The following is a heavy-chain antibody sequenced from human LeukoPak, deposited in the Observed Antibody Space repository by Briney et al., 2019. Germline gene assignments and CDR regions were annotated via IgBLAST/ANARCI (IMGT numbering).Heavy chain of an antibody. D-gene: IGHD6-13*01. J-gene: IGHJ4*02. CDR3: ARDRVGSWGRPGIAAAIHTDY. CDR1: GGSIGTYF. Sequence: SETLSLTCSVSGGSIGTYFWTWIRQPAGKGLEWIGRIYTSGSTNYNPSLKSRVTMSVDTSKNQFSLKLSSVTAADTAVYYCARDRVGSWGRPGIAAAIHTDYWGQGTLVTVSS. V-gene: IGHV4-4*07. CDR2: IYTSGST.